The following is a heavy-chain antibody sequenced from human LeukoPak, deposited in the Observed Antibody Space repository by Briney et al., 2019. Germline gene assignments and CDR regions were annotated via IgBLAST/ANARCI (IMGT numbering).Heavy chain of an antibody. J-gene: IGHJ4*02. D-gene: IGHD3-10*01. Sequence: GGSLRLSCAASGFTFSSYGMHWVRQAPGKGLEWVAVISYDGSNKYYADSVKGRFTISRDNAKNSLYLQMNSLRAEDTAVYYCARDSLGSDHWGQGTLVTVSS. CDR2: ISYDGSNK. V-gene: IGHV3-30*03. CDR1: GFTFSSYG. CDR3: ARDSLGSDH.